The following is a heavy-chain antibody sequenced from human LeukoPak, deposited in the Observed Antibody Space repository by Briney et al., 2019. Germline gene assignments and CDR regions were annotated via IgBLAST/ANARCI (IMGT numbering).Heavy chain of an antibody. V-gene: IGHV3-7*01. CDR1: GFTFSTYW. CDR3: LRGLAGGD. D-gene: IGHD3-10*01. CDR2: IKQDGSDK. Sequence: GGSLRLSCAASGFTFSTYWMGWVRQAPGKGLEWVANIKQDGSDKYYVDSVKGRFTISRDNAKNSLFLQMNSLRAEDTAVFYCLRGLAGGDWGQGTLVTVSS. J-gene: IGHJ4*02.